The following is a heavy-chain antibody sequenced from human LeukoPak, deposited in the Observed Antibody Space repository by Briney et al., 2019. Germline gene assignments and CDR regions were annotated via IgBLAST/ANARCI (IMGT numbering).Heavy chain of an antibody. CDR1: GGSFSGYY. D-gene: IGHD3-22*01. J-gene: IGHJ4*02. Sequence: SETLSLTCAVYGGSFSGYYWSWIRQPPGKGLEWIGEINHSGSTNYNPSLKSRVTISVDTSKNQFSLKLSSVTAADTAVYYCASSDSSGLVNRYWGQGTPVTVSS. CDR3: ASSDSSGLVNRY. V-gene: IGHV4-34*01. CDR2: INHSGST.